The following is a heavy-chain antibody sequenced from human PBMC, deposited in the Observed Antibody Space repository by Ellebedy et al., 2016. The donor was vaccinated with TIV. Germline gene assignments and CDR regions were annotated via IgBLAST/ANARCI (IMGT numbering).Heavy chain of an antibody. Sequence: SETLSLTXTVFDDSVNSDNYWGWFRQSPGKGLEWIGSIYHSGSTHYNPSLKSRVTISVDTSKNQFSLKLSSVTAADTAVYYCTREVEGGSSHYWGQGTLVTVSS. CDR2: IYHSGST. J-gene: IGHJ4*02. CDR3: TREVEGGSSHY. V-gene: IGHV4-38-2*02. D-gene: IGHD1-26*01. CDR1: DDSVNSDNY.